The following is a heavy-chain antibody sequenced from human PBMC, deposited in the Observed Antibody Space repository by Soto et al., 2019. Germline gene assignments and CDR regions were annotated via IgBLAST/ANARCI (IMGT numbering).Heavy chain of an antibody. Sequence: SVKLSCKASGGTFSSYAINWVRQAPGQELEWMGGIIPIFGTANYAQKFQGRVTITADESTTTAYMQLSSLRSEDTAVYYCATAEGRYCGGVRCHSGYFDFRGKRTVPTVSS. CDR3: ATAEGRYCGGVRCHSGYFDF. CDR1: GGTFSSYA. CDR2: IIPIFGTA. V-gene: IGHV1-69*13. D-gene: IGHD2-15*01. J-gene: IGHJ4*02.